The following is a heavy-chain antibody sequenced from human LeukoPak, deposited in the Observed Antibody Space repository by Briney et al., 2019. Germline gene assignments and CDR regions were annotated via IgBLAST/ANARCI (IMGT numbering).Heavy chain of an antibody. V-gene: IGHV1-2*02. CDR1: GYTFTGYY. J-gene: IGHJ3*02. CDR2: INPNSGGT. Sequence: ASVKVSCKASGYTFTGYYMHWVRQAPGQGLEWMGWINPNSGGTNYAQKFQGRVTMTTDTFTTTAYLELRSLRSDDTAVYYCAREGKFNDTFQFVFDIWGQGTMVTVSS. CDR3: AREGKFNDTFQFVFDI. D-gene: IGHD2/OR15-2a*01.